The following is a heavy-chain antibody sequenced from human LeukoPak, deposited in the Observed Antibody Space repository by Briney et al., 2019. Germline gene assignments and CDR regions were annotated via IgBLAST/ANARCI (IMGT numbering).Heavy chain of an antibody. V-gene: IGHV1-2*02. CDR2: INPASGGT. D-gene: IGHD6-13*01. CDR3: ARDHGVAAAGILS. J-gene: IGHJ4*02. Sequence: ASVKVSCKASGYTFTGYSIHWVRQAPGQGLEWMGCINPASGGTTFAQKFQGRVTMTRDTSFTTAHMELSRLQSDDTAVYYCARDHGVAAAGILSWGQGTLVTVSS. CDR1: GYTFTGYS.